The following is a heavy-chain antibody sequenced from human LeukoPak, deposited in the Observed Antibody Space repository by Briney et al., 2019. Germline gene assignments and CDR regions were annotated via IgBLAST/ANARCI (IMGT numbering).Heavy chain of an antibody. J-gene: IGHJ5*02. CDR3: ARERITMVRGVISNWFDP. D-gene: IGHD3-10*01. V-gene: IGHV1-2*04. Sequence: ASVKVSCKASGYTFTGYYMHWVRQAPGQGLEWMGWINPNSGGTNYAQKFRGWVTMTRDTSISTAYMELSRLRSDDTAVYYCARERITMVRGVISNWFDPWGQGTLVTVSS. CDR2: INPNSGGT. CDR1: GYTFTGYY.